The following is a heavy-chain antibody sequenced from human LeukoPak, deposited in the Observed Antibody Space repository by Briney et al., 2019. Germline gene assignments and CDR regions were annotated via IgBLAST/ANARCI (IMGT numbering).Heavy chain of an antibody. D-gene: IGHD3-10*01. J-gene: IGHJ4*02. Sequence: GGSLRLSCAASGFTFSSYSMNWVRQAPGKGPEWVSSISSSSSYIYYADSVKGRFTISRDNAKNSLYLQMNSLRAEDTAVYYCTSVGFGPYYFDNWGQGTLVTVSS. CDR3: TSVGFGPYYFDN. CDR2: ISSSSSYI. V-gene: IGHV3-21*01. CDR1: GFTFSSYS.